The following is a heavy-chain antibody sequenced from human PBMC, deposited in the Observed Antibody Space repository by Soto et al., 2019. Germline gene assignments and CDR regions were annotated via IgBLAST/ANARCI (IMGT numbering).Heavy chain of an antibody. J-gene: IGHJ3*02. Sequence: QVQLVQSGAEVKKPGSSVKVSCKASGGTFSSYTISWVRQAPGQGLEWMGRIIPILGIANYAQKFQGRVTSTADKSTSTAYMELSSLRSEDTAVYYCARDSRSWRAFDIWGQGTMVTVSS. CDR2: IIPILGIA. CDR3: ARDSRSWRAFDI. CDR1: GGTFSSYT. V-gene: IGHV1-69*08. D-gene: IGHD6-13*01.